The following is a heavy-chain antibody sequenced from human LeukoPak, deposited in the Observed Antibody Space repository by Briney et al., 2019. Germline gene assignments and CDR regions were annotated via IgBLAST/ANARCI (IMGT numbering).Heavy chain of an antibody. CDR3: AKDYHDEEMAFDY. CDR2: ISWNSGSI. J-gene: IGHJ4*02. CDR1: GFTFDDYA. Sequence: GGSLRLSCAASGFTFDDYAMHWVRQAPGKGLEWVSGISWNSGSIGYADSVKGRFTISRDNAKNSPYLQMNSLRAEDTALYYCAKDYHDEEMAFDYWGQGTLVTVSS. V-gene: IGHV3-9*01. D-gene: IGHD5-24*01.